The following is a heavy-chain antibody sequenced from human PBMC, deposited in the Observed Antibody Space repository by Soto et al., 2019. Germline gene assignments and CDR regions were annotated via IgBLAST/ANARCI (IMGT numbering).Heavy chain of an antibody. CDR1: GGSISSYD. CDR3: ERNNLPREYSGYEYYFDY. Sequence: PSETLSLTCTVSGGSISSYDWSWIRQPPGKGLEWIGYIYYSGSTNYNPSLKSRVTISVDTSKNQFSLKLSSVTAADTAVYYCERNNLPREYSGYEYYFDYWGQGTLVTVSS. J-gene: IGHJ4*02. V-gene: IGHV4-59*08. D-gene: IGHD5-12*01. CDR2: IYYSGST.